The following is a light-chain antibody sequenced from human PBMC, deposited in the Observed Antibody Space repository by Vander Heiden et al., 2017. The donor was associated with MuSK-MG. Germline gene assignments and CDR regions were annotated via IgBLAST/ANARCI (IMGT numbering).Light chain of an antibody. CDR1: QGISNY. CDR3: QNYKSAAIT. V-gene: IGKV1-27*01. CDR2: AAS. J-gene: IGKJ5*01. Sequence: IQMTKSPPSLCASVADRVSIACRASQGISNYLAWYQQKPGKAPKRLIHAASSLQSGVPSRFSGSGSGTDFTLTISSLQPEDVATYYCQNYKSAAITFGQGTPLEI.